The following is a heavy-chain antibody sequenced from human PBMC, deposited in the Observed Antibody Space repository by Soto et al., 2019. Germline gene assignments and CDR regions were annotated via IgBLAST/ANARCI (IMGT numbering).Heavy chain of an antibody. V-gene: IGHV4-31*03. CDR3: CSRGLIGPPGTPNY. Sequence: PSETLSLTCTVSGGSISSGDYYWNWIRQHPGKGLEWIGYIYHRGSTKYNPSLKNRVTISVDTSKNQISLKLSSLSAADTAVYYYCSRGLIGPPGTPNYWGRGTLVNVSS. D-gene: IGHD1-1*01. CDR1: GGSISSGDYY. CDR2: IYHRGST. J-gene: IGHJ4*02.